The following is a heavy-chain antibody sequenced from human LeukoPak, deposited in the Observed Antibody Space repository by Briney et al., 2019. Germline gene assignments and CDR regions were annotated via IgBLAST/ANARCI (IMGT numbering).Heavy chain of an antibody. CDR3: ARRAGAYSHPYDY. Sequence: PGGSLRLSCVASGFTFSSYWMSWVRQAPGKGLECVADIKQDGSEKYYVDSVKGRFTISRDNSKNTLYLQMNSLRAEDTAVYYCARRAGAYSHPYDYWGQGTLVTVSS. CDR1: GFTFSSYW. CDR2: IKQDGSEK. J-gene: IGHJ4*02. D-gene: IGHD4/OR15-4a*01. V-gene: IGHV3-7*03.